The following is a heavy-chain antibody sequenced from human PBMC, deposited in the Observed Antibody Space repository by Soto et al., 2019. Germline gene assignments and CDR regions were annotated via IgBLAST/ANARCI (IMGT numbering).Heavy chain of an antibody. V-gene: IGHV3-23*01. J-gene: IGHJ5*01. CDR1: GFTFRNFA. Sequence: EVQLLESGGGFVQPGWSLRLSCESSGFTFRNFAIIWVRQAPGQGLEWVSSILGSGDSTYYADSVQGRFSISRDNYKNTLDLQMNSPRAQDTAIYYCAKDNPVGATPGWFDSWGQGTLVIVSS. D-gene: IGHD1-26*01. CDR2: ILGSGDST. CDR3: AKDNPVGATPGWFDS.